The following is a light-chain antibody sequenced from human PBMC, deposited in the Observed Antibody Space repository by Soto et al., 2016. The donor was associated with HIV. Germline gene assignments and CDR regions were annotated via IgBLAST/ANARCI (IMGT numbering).Light chain of an antibody. CDR3: DSRDSSGYLWV. CDR1: SLRSYY. CDR2: GKN. J-gene: IGLJ3*02. V-gene: IGLV3-19*01. Sequence: SSELTQDPAVSVALGQTVRITCQGDSLRSYYASWYQQKPGQAPVLVIYGKNNRPSGIPDRFSGSISGNTASLTITGAQAEDEADYYCDSRDSSGYLWVFGGGTKLTVL.